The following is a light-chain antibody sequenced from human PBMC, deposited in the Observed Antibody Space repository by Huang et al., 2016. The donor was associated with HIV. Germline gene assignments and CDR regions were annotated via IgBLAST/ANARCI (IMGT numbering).Light chain of an antibody. CDR3: QQYYSIPWT. CDR1: QSVLYSSNNKNY. Sequence: DIVMTQSPDSLAVSLGERGTIDCKSSQSVLYSSNNKNYLAWYQQKSGQSPKLLIYWASTRESGFPDRFSGSGSGTDFTLTISSLQAEDVAVYFCQQYYSIPWTFGQGTKVEVK. V-gene: IGKV4-1*01. CDR2: WAS. J-gene: IGKJ1*01.